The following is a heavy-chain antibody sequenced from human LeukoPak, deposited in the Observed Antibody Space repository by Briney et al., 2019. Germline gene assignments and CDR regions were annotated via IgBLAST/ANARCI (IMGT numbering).Heavy chain of an antibody. CDR2: ISSSSSYI. Sequence: PGGSLRLSCAASGFTFSSYSMNWVRQAPGKGLEWVSSISSSSSYIYYADSVKGRFTISRDNAKNSLYLQMNSLRAEDTAVYYCARVGPDHGGNLPIDYWGQGTLVTVSS. D-gene: IGHD4-23*01. CDR1: GFTFSSYS. J-gene: IGHJ4*02. V-gene: IGHV3-21*01. CDR3: ARVGPDHGGNLPIDY.